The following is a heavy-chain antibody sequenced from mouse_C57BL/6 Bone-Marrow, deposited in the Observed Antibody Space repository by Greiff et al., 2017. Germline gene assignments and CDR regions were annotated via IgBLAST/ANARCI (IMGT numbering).Heavy chain of an antibody. V-gene: IGHV5-4*03. CDR2: ISDGGSYT. D-gene: IGHD1-1*01. J-gene: IGHJ2*01. CDR3: ARAEGFITTVVANGYFDY. Sequence: EVMLVESGGGLVKPGGSLKLSCAASGFTFSSYAMSWVRQTPEKRLEWVATISDGGSYTYYPDNVKGRFTISRDNAKNNLYLQMSHLKSEDTAMYYCARAEGFITTVVANGYFDYWGQGTTLTVSS. CDR1: GFTFSSYA.